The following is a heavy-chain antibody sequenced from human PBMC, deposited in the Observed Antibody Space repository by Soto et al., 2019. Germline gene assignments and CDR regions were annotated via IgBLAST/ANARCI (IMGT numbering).Heavy chain of an antibody. CDR3: ARGDGGGWYGNRFDP. CDR2: TYYSGST. J-gene: IGHJ5*02. V-gene: IGHV4-61*01. Sequence: PSETLSLTCSVSGDSISSGTSYWGWVRQPPGKGLEWIGYTYYSGSTNYNPSLKSRVTISVDTSKNQFSLKLSSVTAADTAVYYCARGDGGGWYGNRFDPWGQGTLVTVSS. CDR1: GDSISSGTSY. D-gene: IGHD6-19*01.